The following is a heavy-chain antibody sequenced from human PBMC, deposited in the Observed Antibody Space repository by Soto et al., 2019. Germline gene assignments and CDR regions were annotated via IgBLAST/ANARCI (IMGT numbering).Heavy chain of an antibody. CDR2: ISGSGANT. D-gene: IGHD3-10*01. CDR1: RFTFSTYA. V-gene: IGHV3-23*01. J-gene: IGHJ5*02. CDR3: AESAMVRGGGWFDP. Sequence: EVQLLESGGGLVQPGGSLRLSCAASRFTFSTYAMSWVRQAPGKGLEWVSDISGSGANTYYADSVKGRFTISRDNSKNPLYLQMNSLRAEDTAVYYCAESAMVRGGGWFDPWGQGTLVTVSS.